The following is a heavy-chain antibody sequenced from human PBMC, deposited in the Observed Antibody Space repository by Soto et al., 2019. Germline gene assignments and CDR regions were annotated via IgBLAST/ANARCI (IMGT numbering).Heavy chain of an antibody. CDR2: INSDGSIT. V-gene: IGHV3-74*01. D-gene: IGHD2-21*01. CDR1: GFTFSLSW. CDR3: ARDLENCGGECSSAFDI. J-gene: IGHJ3*02. Sequence: EAQLEESGGGLVQPGGALRLSCAASGFTFSLSWMHWVRQGPVNRPVWVSRINSDGSITTYADSVKGRFTISRDNSKKTLYLQMNSLTAADTAVYYCARDLENCGGECSSAFDIWGQGTMVTVSS.